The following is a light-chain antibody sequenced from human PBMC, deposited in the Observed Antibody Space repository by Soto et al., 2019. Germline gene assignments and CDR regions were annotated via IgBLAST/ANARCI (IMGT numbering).Light chain of an antibody. J-gene: IGLJ1*01. CDR1: KLGDKY. CDR3: QAWDRSTLGV. CDR2: QDN. V-gene: IGLV3-1*01. Sequence: SYELTQPPSVSVSPGQTVSITCSGDKLGDKYACWYQQKPGQSPVLVIYQDNKRPSGIPERFSGSNSGNTATLTISGTQAMDEADYYSQAWDRSTLGVFGTGTKVTVL.